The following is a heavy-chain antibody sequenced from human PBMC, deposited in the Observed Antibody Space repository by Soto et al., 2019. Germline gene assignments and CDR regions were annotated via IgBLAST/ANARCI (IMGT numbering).Heavy chain of an antibody. CDR3: AHSPMVAVPFQH. J-gene: IGHJ1*01. Sequence: ASGPTLVNPTQTLTLTCTFSGLSLSTSGVGVGWIRQPPGKALEWLALTYWDDDKRYSPSLRSRLTITKDTSKNQVVLTMTNMDPVDTATYYCAHSPMVAVPFQHWGQGPLVTVSS. CDR1: GLSLSTSGVG. V-gene: IGHV2-5*02. CDR2: TYWDDDK. D-gene: IGHD2-15*01.